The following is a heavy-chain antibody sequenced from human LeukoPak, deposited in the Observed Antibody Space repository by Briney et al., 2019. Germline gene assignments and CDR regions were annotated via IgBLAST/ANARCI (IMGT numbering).Heavy chain of an antibody. CDR2: IYPGDSDT. V-gene: IGHV5-51*01. J-gene: IGHJ4*02. CDR3: GRSLTKTVAGKPTPFDH. CDR1: GYSFTSYW. Sequence: GESLKISCKGSGYSFTSYWIGWVRQMPGKGLEWMGIIYPGDSDTRYSQSFQDQVTISADKSISTAYLPWTSLKASDTAMHYCGRSLTKTVAGKPTPFDHWGRGT. D-gene: IGHD6-13*01.